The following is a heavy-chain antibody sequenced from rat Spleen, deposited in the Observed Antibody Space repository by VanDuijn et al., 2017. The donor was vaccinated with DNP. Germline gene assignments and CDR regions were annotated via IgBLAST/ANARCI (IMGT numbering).Heavy chain of an antibody. J-gene: IGHJ3*01. CDR2: INEDGSIK. D-gene: IGHD4-2*01. CDR3: VTRGDPYDNWFAY. V-gene: IGHV4-2*01. Sequence: EVKLVESGGGLVLPGRSLKPSCVVSGLTFTDSWMGWVRQAPGKGVEWIGEINEDGSIKNYIPSLRDKISFSRDNVQDTLFLEMSNLESEDTGTYYYVTRGDPYDNWFAYWGGGTLVTVSS. CDR1: GLTFTDSW.